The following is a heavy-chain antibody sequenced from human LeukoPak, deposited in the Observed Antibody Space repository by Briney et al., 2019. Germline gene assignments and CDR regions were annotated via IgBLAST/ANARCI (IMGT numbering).Heavy chain of an antibody. CDR1: GYTFISYY. Sequence: ASVTVSCKAFGYTFISYYMHWVRQAPGQGLEWMGIINPSGGSTSYAQKFQGRVTMTRDTSTSTVYMELSSLRSEDTAVYYCAREGSRDGYKSFDYWGQGTLVTVSS. CDR2: INPSGGST. V-gene: IGHV1-46*01. CDR3: AREGSRDGYKSFDY. D-gene: IGHD5-24*01. J-gene: IGHJ4*02.